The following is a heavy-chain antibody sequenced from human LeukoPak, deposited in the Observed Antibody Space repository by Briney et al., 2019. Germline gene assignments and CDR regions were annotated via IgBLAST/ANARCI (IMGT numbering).Heavy chain of an antibody. D-gene: IGHD2-2*01. CDR1: GYXFTRYG. Sequence: ASVKVSCRASGYXFTRYGISWVRQAPGQGLEWMGWINPDNGNTKYAQKFQGRVTMTTDTSTSTAHMELRSLRSDDTAVYYCATYYCSTTSCYPYFFDYWGQGTLVTVSS. CDR3: ATYYCSTTSCYPYFFDY. V-gene: IGHV1-18*01. CDR2: INPDNGNT. J-gene: IGHJ4*02.